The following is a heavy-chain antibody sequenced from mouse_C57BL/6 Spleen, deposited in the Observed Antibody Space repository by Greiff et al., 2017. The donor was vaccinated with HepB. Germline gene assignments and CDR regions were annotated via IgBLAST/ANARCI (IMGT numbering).Heavy chain of an antibody. CDR1: GFTFSSYA. CDR3: ASRYDGYFDV. CDR2: ISDGGSYT. V-gene: IGHV5-4*03. Sequence: EVKLMESGGGLVKPGGSLKLSCAASGFTFSSYAMSWVRQTPEKRLEWVATISDGGSYTYYPDNVKGRFTISRDNAKNNLYLQMSHLKSEDTAMYYCASRYDGYFDVWGTGTTVTVSS. J-gene: IGHJ1*03. D-gene: IGHD2-12*01.